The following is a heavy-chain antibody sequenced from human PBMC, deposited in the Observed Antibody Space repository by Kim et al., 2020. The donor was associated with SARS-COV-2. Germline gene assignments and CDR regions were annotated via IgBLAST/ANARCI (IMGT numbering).Heavy chain of an antibody. D-gene: IGHD3-9*01. Sequence: ASVKVSCKASGYTFTSYYMNWVRQAPGQGLEWMGIINPSGGSTSYAQKFQGRVTMTRDTSTSTVYMELSSLRSEDTAVYYCARAAGPYDILTGYYYYYGMDVWGQGTTVTVSS. CDR2: INPSGGST. CDR3: ARAAGPYDILTGYYYYYGMDV. CDR1: GYTFTSYY. J-gene: IGHJ6*02. V-gene: IGHV1-46*01.